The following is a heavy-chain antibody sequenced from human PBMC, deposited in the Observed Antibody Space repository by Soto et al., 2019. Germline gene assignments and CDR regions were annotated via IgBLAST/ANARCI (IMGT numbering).Heavy chain of an antibody. CDR3: ARGGGRVATPWFDP. J-gene: IGHJ5*02. CDR2: IGTAGDT. Sequence: EVPLVESGGGLVQPGGSLRLSCAASGFTFSSYDMHWVRQATGKGLEWVSAIGTAGDTYYPGSVKGRFTISRENAKKSLYLQMNSLRAGDTAVYYCARGGGRVATPWFDPWGQGTLVTVSS. D-gene: IGHD5-12*01. V-gene: IGHV3-13*04. CDR1: GFTFSSYD.